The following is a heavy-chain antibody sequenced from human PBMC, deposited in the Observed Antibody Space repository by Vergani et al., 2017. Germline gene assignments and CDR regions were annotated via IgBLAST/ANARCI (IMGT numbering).Heavy chain of an antibody. CDR1: GFTFTAHG. V-gene: IGHV3-23*01. D-gene: IGHD6-19*01. CDR3: ARVGRSEVAGTFGAFDI. J-gene: IGHJ3*02. Sequence: EVQLLESGGGSAQPGESLRLSCVASGFTFTAHGLNWVRQAPGKGLEWVSTLSASDRRTHYADSVKGRFTISRDISKNTLFLHMNSLRPEDTAVYYCARVGRSEVAGTFGAFDIWGRGTVVTVSS. CDR2: LSASDRRT.